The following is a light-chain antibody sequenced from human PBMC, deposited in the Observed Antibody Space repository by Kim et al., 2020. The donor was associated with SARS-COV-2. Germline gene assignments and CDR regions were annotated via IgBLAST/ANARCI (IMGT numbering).Light chain of an antibody. CDR1: TSDIGAYNS. CDR3: SSYTGSSTPVV. V-gene: IGLV2-14*03. Sequence: ITISCTGTTSDIGAYNSVSWYQQYPGKAPKLMIYDVSNRPSGISNRFSGSKSGNTASLTISGLQAEDEADYYCSSYTGSSTPVVFGGGTQLTVL. CDR2: DVS. J-gene: IGLJ2*01.